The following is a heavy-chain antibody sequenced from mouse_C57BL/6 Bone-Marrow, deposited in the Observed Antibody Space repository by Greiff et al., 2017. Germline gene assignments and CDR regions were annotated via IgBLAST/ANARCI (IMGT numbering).Heavy chain of an antibody. J-gene: IGHJ3*01. CDR2: IFPGSGST. CDR3: AKRAQATAWFAD. CDR1: GYTFTSHW. Sequence: VQLQQSGPELVRPGASVKISCKAPGYTFTSHWMQWVRQRPGQGLAWIGEIFPGSGSTYSNEKFKGKATLTVDTSSSTAYMQLSSLTSEDSAVYVCAKRAQATAWFADWGQGTLVTVSA. D-gene: IGHD3-2*02. V-gene: IGHV1-56*01.